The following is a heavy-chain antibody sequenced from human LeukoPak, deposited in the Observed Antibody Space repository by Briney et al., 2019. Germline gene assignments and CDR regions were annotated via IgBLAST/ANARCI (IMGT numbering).Heavy chain of an antibody. J-gene: IGHJ5*02. D-gene: IGHD2-2*01. CDR1: GFTFSSYW. Sequence: GGPLRLSCAASGFTFSSYWMSWVRQAPGKGLEWVANIKQDGSEKYYVDSVKGRFTISRDNAKNSLYLQMNSLRAEDTAVYYCARDDCSSTSCYHNWFDPWGQGTLVTVSS. CDR2: IKQDGSEK. V-gene: IGHV3-7*01. CDR3: ARDDCSSTSCYHNWFDP.